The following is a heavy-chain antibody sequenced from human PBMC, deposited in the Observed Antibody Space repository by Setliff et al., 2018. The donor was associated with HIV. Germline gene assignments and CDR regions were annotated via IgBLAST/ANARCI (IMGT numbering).Heavy chain of an antibody. D-gene: IGHD3-10*01. J-gene: IGHJ4*02. CDR3: AKKTAAYTSGSWLHY. CDR1: GDSISSSSYY. Sequence: PSETLSLTCNVSGDSISSSSYYWGWIRQPPGKGLEWIGSIYYSGSTYYNPSLKSRVTISVDTSKNQFSLKLSSVTAEDTAVYYCAKKTAAYTSGSWLHYWGQGTLVTVSS. CDR2: IYYSGST. V-gene: IGHV4-39*07.